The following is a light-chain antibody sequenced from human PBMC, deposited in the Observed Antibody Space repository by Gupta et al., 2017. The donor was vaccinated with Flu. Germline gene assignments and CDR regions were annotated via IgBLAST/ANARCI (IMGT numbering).Light chain of an antibody. J-gene: IGLJ2*01. V-gene: IGLV1-47*01. CDR2: RNN. CDR1: SSNIGSNY. CDR3: AAWDDSLSGVV. Sequence: QSVLTQPPSASGTPGQRVTISCSGSSSNIGSNYVYWYQQLPGTALKLLIYRNNQRPSGVPDRFSGSKSGTSASLAISGLRSEDEADYYCAAWDDSLSGVVFGAGTKLTVL.